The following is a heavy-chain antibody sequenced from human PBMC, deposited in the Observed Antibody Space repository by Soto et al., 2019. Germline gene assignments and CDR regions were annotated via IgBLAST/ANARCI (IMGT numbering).Heavy chain of an antibody. J-gene: IGHJ3*02. V-gene: IGHV4-31*03. CDR2: IYYSGST. D-gene: IGHD1-26*01. Sequence: KASETLSLTCTVSGGSISSGGYYWSWIRQHPGKGLEWIGYIYYSGSTYYNPSLKSRVTISVDTSKNQFSLKLSSVTAADTAVYYCAREEGGSFPGAFDIWGQGTMVTVSS. CDR3: AREEGGSFPGAFDI. CDR1: GGSISSGGYY.